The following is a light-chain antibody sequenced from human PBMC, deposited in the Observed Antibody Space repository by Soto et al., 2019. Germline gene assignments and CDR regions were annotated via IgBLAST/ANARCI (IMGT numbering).Light chain of an antibody. CDR3: CSYAGSYTFV. CDR1: SRDVGGYNY. V-gene: IGLV2-11*01. J-gene: IGLJ1*01. Sequence: QSALTQPRSVSGSPGQSVTISCTGTSRDVGGYNYVSWYQQHPGKAPKLMIYDVSKRPSGVPDRFSGSKSGNTASLTISGLQAEDEADYYCCSYAGSYTFVVGTGTKVHRP. CDR2: DVS.